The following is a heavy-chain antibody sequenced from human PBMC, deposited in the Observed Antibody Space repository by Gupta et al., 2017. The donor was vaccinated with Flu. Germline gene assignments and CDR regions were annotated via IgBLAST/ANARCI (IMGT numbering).Heavy chain of an antibody. Sequence: EVQLVESGGGLVQPGRSLRLSCTASGFTFGDYAMSWVRQAPGKGLESVGFIRSKAYGGTTEYAASVKGRFTISRDDSKSIAYLQMNSLKTEDTAVYYCTRFDDSSGYYYGFDYWGQGTLVTVSS. CDR1: GFTFGDYA. CDR3: TRFDDSSGYYYGFDY. V-gene: IGHV3-49*04. CDR2: IRSKAYGGTT. D-gene: IGHD3-22*01. J-gene: IGHJ4*02.